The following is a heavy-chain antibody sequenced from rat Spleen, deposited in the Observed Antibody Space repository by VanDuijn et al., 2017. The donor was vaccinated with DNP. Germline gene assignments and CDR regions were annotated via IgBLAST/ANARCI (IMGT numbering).Heavy chain of an antibody. CDR3: ARWGGDYFDY. Sequence: EVQLVESGGGLVQAGRSLKLSCAASGFTFSNYGMAWVRQAPAKGLEWVASINTGGTNTYYRDSVQGRFTISSDNAKSTLYLQMNSLRSEDMATYYCARWGGDYFDYWGPGTMVTVSS. CDR2: INTGGTNT. CDR1: GFTFSNYG. J-gene: IGHJ1*01. V-gene: IGHV5S13*01.